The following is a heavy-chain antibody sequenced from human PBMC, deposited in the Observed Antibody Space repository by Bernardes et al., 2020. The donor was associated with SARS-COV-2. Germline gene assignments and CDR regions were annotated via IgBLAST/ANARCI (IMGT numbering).Heavy chain of an antibody. V-gene: IGHV7-4-1*02. CDR2: INTNTGNP. J-gene: IGHJ5*02. Sequence: ASVKVSCKASGYTFTSYAMNWVRQAPGQGLEWMGWINTNTGNPTYAQGFTGRFVFSLDTSVSTAYLQISSLKAEDTAVYYCARSSPAYYYDSSGYLAPWGQGTLVTVSS. CDR3: ARSSPAYYYDSSGYLAP. CDR1: GYTFTSYA. D-gene: IGHD3-22*01.